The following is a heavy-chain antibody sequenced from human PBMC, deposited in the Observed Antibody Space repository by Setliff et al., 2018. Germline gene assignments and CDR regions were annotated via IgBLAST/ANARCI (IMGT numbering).Heavy chain of an antibody. CDR2: IYTGGST. CDR1: GVSVSRHY. Sequence: SETLSLTCIVSGVSVSRHYWSWIRQPPGKTLEWIGYIYTGGSTTYNPSLKSRVTLSLDTSKNHLSLNLTSVTAADTAVYYCARDQFSSGWYGAPESYFDRWGQGILVTVSS. CDR3: ARDQFSSGWYGAPESYFDR. V-gene: IGHV4-4*08. D-gene: IGHD6-19*01. J-gene: IGHJ4*02.